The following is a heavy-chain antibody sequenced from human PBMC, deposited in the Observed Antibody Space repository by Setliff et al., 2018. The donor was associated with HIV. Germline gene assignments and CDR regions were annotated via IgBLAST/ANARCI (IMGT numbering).Heavy chain of an antibody. CDR2: VSSRGDT. D-gene: IGHD4-17*01. Sequence: PSETLSLTCAVSDSGTYYWSWIRQPAGKGLEWIGRVSSRGDTNYNPSLKSRVTMSVDTSKNQFSLKLTSVTASDAAVYFCARAAAGNTGPFDLWGQGSPVTVSS. CDR3: ARAAAGNTGPFDL. V-gene: IGHV4-4*07. CDR1: DSGTYY. J-gene: IGHJ4*02.